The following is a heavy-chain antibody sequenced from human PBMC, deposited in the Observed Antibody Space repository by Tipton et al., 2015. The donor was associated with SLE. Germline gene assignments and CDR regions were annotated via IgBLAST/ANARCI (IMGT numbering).Heavy chain of an antibody. Sequence: SLRLSCAASGFIFSSYALGWVRQAPGKGLEWVSVIYTGGDTYYADSVKGRLTISRDNSKNTLYLQMNSLRIDDTAVYYCAAELVDAFDIWGQGTMVTVSS. CDR1: GFIFSSYA. CDR3: AAELVDAFDI. CDR2: IYTGGDT. V-gene: IGHV3-23*03. J-gene: IGHJ3*02. D-gene: IGHD6-13*01.